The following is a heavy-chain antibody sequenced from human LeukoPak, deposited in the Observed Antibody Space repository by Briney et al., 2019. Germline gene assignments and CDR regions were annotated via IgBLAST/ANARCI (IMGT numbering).Heavy chain of an antibody. CDR2: IYYSGST. CDR1: GGSISSYY. CDR3: ARDEAGYGSDYGMDV. J-gene: IGHJ6*04. V-gene: IGHV4-59*01. Sequence: SSETLSLTCTVSGGSISSYYWSWIRQPPGKGLEWIGYIYYSGSTNYNPSLKSRVTISVDTSKNQFSLKLSSVTAADTAVYYCARDEAGYGSDYGMDVWGKGTTVTVSS. D-gene: IGHD3-10*01.